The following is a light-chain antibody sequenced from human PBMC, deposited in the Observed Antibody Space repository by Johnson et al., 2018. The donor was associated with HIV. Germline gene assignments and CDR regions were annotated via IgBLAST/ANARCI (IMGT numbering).Light chain of an antibody. J-gene: IGLJ1*01. CDR2: ENN. V-gene: IGLV1-51*02. Sequence: QSVLTQPPSVSAAPGQKVTISCSGSSSNIGNNYVSWYQQLPGTAPKLLIYENNKRPSGIPDRFSGSKSGTSATMGITGLQTGDEADYYRAAWDSGLGAHYVFGTGTKVTVL. CDR3: AAWDSGLGAHYV. CDR1: SSNIGNNY.